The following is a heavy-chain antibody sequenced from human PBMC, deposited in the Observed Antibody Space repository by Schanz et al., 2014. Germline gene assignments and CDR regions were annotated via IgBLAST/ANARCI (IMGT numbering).Heavy chain of an antibody. CDR3: ARDLAGGGNDV. CDR1: GFAFSDYG. D-gene: IGHD2-15*01. CDR2: IWYDGNNK. V-gene: IGHV3-33*08. J-gene: IGHJ4*02. Sequence: QVQLVESGGGVVQPGKSLRLSCAASGFAFSDYGMHWVRQAPGKGLEWVAVIWYDGNNKYYADSVTGRFTISRDNSKDTVYLQMNSLRAEDTAVYYCARDLAGGGNDVWGQGTLVSVSS.